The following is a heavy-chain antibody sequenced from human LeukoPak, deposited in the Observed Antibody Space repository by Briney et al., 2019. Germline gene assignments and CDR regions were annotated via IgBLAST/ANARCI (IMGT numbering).Heavy chain of an antibody. CDR3: VRVYGGYFDY. V-gene: IGHV4-39*01. J-gene: IGHJ4*02. D-gene: IGHD5/OR15-5a*01. CDR2: IYYSEST. Sequence: SETLSLTCTVSGGSISSSSYYWVWSRQPPGKGLEWIVSIYYSESTYYNPSLTSRVPIFVVTSKNQFSLKLRSVTAVYTGVYYCVRVYGGYFDYWGQGTLVTVSS. CDR1: GGSISSSSYY.